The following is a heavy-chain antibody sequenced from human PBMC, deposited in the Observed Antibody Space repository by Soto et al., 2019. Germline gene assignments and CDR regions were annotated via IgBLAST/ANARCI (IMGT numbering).Heavy chain of an antibody. Sequence: EVQLVESGGGLVQPGRSLRLSCAASGFTFDDYAMHWVRQAPGKGLEWVSGISWNSGTIGYADSVKGRFTISRDNAKKSLYLQMNRLRAEDTALYYCAKDAKAGYCSGGSCYPDYWGQGTLVTVSS. V-gene: IGHV3-9*01. CDR2: ISWNSGTI. CDR1: GFTFDDYA. CDR3: AKDAKAGYCSGGSCYPDY. D-gene: IGHD2-15*01. J-gene: IGHJ4*02.